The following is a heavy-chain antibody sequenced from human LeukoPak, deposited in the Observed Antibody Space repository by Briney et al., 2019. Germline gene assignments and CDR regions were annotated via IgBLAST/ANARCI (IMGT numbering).Heavy chain of an antibody. CDR1: GFTFSSYA. CDR3: AKGDRLVDY. J-gene: IGHJ4*02. CDR2: ISGSGGST. Sequence: GGSLRLSCAASGFTFSSYAMSWVRQAPGKGLEWVSAISGSGGSTYYADFMKGRFTISRDDSKNTLYLQMNSLRAEDTAVYYCAKGDRLVDYWGQGTLVTVSS. V-gene: IGHV3-23*01. D-gene: IGHD2-21*02.